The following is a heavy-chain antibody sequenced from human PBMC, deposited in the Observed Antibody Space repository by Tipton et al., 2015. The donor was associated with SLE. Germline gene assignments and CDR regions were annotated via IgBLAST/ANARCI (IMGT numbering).Heavy chain of an antibody. Sequence: SLRLSCAASGFTFNSYAMSWVRQAPGKGLEWVSTISGNGGGTYYADSVKGRFTMSRDNSKNTLYLQMNSLRAEDTAVYYCAKDPRPTIFGPGGAFDIWGQGTMVTVSS. J-gene: IGHJ3*02. V-gene: IGHV3-23*01. CDR1: GFTFNSYA. D-gene: IGHD3-3*01. CDR2: ISGNGGGT. CDR3: AKDPRPTIFGPGGAFDI.